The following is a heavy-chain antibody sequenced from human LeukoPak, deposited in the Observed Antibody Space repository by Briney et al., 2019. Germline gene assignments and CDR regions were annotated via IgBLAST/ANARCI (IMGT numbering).Heavy chain of an antibody. Sequence: SETLSLTCTVSGGSISSYYWGWIRQPAGKGLEWIGRIYTSGSTNYNPSLKSRVTMSVDTSKNQFSLKLSSVTAADTAVYYCARVRLGYCSSTSCYVQDAFDIWGQGTMVTVSS. J-gene: IGHJ3*02. V-gene: IGHV4-4*07. D-gene: IGHD2-2*01. CDR1: GGSISSYY. CDR3: ARVRLGYCSSTSCYVQDAFDI. CDR2: IYTSGST.